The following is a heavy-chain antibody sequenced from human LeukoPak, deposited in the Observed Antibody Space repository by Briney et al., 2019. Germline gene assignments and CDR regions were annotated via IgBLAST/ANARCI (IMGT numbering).Heavy chain of an antibody. Sequence: GGSLRLSCAASEFTFSSYAMSWVRQAPGKGLDWVSGISGGGGDTYYGDSAKVRFTISRDNSKNTLSLQMNSLRAEDTAIYYCAKAGDSSGWFGFWGQGTLVTVSS. J-gene: IGHJ4*02. D-gene: IGHD6-19*01. CDR2: ISGGGGDT. CDR1: EFTFSSYA. CDR3: AKAGDSSGWFGF. V-gene: IGHV3-23*01.